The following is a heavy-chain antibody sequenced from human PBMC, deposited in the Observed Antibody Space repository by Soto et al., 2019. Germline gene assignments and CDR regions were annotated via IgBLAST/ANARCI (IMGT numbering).Heavy chain of an antibody. Sequence: QVQLQESGPGLVKPSGTLSLTCTVSGGSISSYYWSWIRQPPGKGLEWIGYTYYRGSTNYNPSLKSRVTISVDTSKNQFSLKLTSVTAADTAVYYCASLGYCSGERCYSWGQGTLVTVSS. CDR2: TYYRGST. D-gene: IGHD2-15*01. V-gene: IGHV4-59*08. CDR1: GGSISSYY. J-gene: IGHJ4*02. CDR3: ASLGYCSGERCYS.